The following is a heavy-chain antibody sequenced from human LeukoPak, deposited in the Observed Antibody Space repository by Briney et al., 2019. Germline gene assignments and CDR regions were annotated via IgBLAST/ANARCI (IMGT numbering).Heavy chain of an antibody. Sequence: SETLSLTCTVSGGSISSSSYYWGWIRQPPGKGLEWIGSIYYSGSTYYNPSLKSRVTISVDTSKNQFSLKLSSVTAADTAVYYCARKDCGTKRYAFDIWGQGTMITVSS. CDR3: ARKDCGTKRYAFDI. CDR1: GGSISSSSYY. D-gene: IGHD2-21*01. CDR2: IYYSGST. V-gene: IGHV4-39*01. J-gene: IGHJ3*02.